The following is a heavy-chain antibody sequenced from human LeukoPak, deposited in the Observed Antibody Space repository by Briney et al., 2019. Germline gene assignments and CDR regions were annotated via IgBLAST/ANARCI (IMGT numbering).Heavy chain of an antibody. V-gene: IGHV3-7*01. Sequence: GGSLRLSCAASGFTFSSYWMSWVRQAPGKGLEWVANIKQDGSEKYYVDSVKGRFTISRDNAKNSLYLQMNSLRAEDTAVYYCARDRPPYYDFWSGYYGYWGQGTLVTVSS. CDR1: GFTFSSYW. CDR2: IKQDGSEK. D-gene: IGHD3-3*01. CDR3: ARDRPPYYDFWSGYYGY. J-gene: IGHJ4*02.